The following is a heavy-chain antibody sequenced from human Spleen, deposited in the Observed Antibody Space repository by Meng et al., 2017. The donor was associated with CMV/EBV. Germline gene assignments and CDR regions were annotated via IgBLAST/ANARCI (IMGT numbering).Heavy chain of an antibody. CDR2: ISGSSSSI. D-gene: IGHD3-22*01. V-gene: IGHV3-21*04. CDR1: GFAFNAYT. Sequence: GGSLRLSCAASGFAFNAYTMSWVRQAPGKGLEWVSSISGSSSSIYYADSVKGRFTISRDDSKNTVYLQMNSLRVEDTAVYYCATSYYDGSGYSTGDFWGQGTLVTVSS. J-gene: IGHJ4*02. CDR3: ATSYYDGSGYSTGDF.